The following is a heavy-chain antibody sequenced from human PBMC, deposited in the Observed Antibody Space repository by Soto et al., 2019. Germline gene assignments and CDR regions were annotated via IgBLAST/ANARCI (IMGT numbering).Heavy chain of an antibody. D-gene: IGHD2-15*01. Sequence: SETLSLTCTVSGGSISSYYWSWIRQPPGKGLEWIGYIYYSGSTNYNPSLKSRVTISVDTSKNQFSLKLSSVTAADTAVYYCASNGYCSGGSCYGDDFQHWGQGTLVTVSS. CDR1: GGSISSYY. J-gene: IGHJ1*01. CDR2: IYYSGST. CDR3: ASNGYCSGGSCYGDDFQH. V-gene: IGHV4-59*08.